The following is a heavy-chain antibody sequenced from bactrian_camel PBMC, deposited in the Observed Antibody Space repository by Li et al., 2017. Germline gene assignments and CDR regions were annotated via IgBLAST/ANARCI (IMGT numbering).Heavy chain of an antibody. D-gene: IGHD2*01. CDR1: EYRISGYSNVC. CDR3: AATANALAWLTHYTYGF. J-gene: IGHJ6*01. Sequence: HVQLVESGGGSVQAGGSLRLACAYSEYRISGYSNVCISWFRQAPGKEREGVAVLGDGSTTYADSVQGRFTISKDNAENTLYLQMNSLNPDDTGMYICAATANALAWLTHYTYGFWGQGTQVTVS. CDR2: LGDGST. V-gene: IGHV3S53*01.